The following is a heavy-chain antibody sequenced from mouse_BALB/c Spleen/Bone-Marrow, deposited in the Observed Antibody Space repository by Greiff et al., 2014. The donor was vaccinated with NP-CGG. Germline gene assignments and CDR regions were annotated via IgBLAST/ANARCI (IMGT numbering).Heavy chain of an antibody. CDR1: GYTFTSYY. J-gene: IGHJ4*01. Sequence: VMLVESGPELVKPGASVRISCKASGYTFTSYYIHWVKQRPGQGLEWIGWIYPGNVNTKYNERFKGKATLTADKSSSTAYMQLSSLTSEDSAVYFCAREGDSYAMDYWGQGTSVTVSS. D-gene: IGHD3-3*01. V-gene: IGHV1S56*01. CDR2: IYPGNVNT. CDR3: AREGDSYAMDY.